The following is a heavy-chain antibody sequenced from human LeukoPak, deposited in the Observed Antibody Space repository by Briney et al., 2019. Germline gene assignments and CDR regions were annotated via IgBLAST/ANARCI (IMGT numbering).Heavy chain of an antibody. CDR3: AKDQVAAGNGQYFDY. D-gene: IGHD6-13*01. J-gene: IGHJ4*01. CDR1: GFTFSTYA. V-gene: IGHV3-23*01. Sequence: GGSLSLYCAASGFTFSTYAMSWVRQGPGKGLEWVSTISSSGGSTYYADSVRGRFTISRDNSRDTLYLQMNSLRAEDTAVYYCAKDQVAAGNGQYFDYWG. CDR2: ISSSGGST.